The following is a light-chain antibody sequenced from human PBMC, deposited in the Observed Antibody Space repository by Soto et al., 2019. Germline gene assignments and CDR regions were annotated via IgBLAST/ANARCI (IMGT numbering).Light chain of an antibody. CDR1: SSDVGSYNL. CDR3: CSYTSRSNDWV. V-gene: IGLV2-23*01. Sequence: QSALTQPASVSGSPGQSITISCTGTSSDVGSYNLVSWYQQHPGNAPKLMIYEGSKPPSGVSNRFSGSKSGNTASLTISGLQAEDEADYYCCSYTSRSNDWVFGGGTKVTVL. CDR2: EGS. J-gene: IGLJ3*02.